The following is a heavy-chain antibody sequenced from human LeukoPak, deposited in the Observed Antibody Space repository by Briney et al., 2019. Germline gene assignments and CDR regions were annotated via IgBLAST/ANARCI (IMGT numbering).Heavy chain of an antibody. Sequence: GRSLRLSCAASGFTFSTYAMHWVRQAPGKGLEWVALISYDVSNKYCADSVKGRFSISRDNSKDTLYLQMNSLRTEDTAVYFCARGGYNWNFGDYWGQGTLVTVSS. V-gene: IGHV3-30-3*01. CDR3: ARGGYNWNFGDY. J-gene: IGHJ4*02. CDR2: ISYDVSNK. D-gene: IGHD1-7*01. CDR1: GFTFSTYA.